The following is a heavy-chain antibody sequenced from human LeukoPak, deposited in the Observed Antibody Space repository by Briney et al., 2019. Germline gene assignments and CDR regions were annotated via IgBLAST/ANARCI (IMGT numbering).Heavy chain of an antibody. V-gene: IGHV1-69*04. J-gene: IGHJ4*02. CDR2: IVPTPAIT. Sequence: SVKVSCKVSGGTFSSYAISWVRQAPGQGLEWMGRIVPTPAITNYAQNFQGRVTITADKSSNTVYMELSSLRSEDTAVYYCARRAECGGSCFINFFDSWGQGTLVTVSS. D-gene: IGHD2-15*01. CDR1: GGTFSSYA. CDR3: ARRAECGGSCFINFFDS.